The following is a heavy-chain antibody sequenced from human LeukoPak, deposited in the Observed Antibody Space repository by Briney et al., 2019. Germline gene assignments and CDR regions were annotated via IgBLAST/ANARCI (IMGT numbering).Heavy chain of an antibody. CDR3: ARAHPSGSGSYTYFDY. D-gene: IGHD3-10*01. CDR1: GGSISSGGYY. Sequence: PSETLSLTCTVSGGSISSGGYYWSWIRQPPGKGLEWIGSIYHSGSTYYNPSLKSRVTISVDRSKNQFSLKLSSVTAADTAVYYCARAHPSGSGSYTYFDYWGQGTLVTVSS. CDR2: IYHSGST. J-gene: IGHJ4*02. V-gene: IGHV4-30-2*01.